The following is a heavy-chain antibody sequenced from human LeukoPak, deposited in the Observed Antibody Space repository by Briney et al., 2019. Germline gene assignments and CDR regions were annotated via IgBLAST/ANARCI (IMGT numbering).Heavy chain of an antibody. D-gene: IGHD2-2*02. Sequence: SETLSLTCTVSGYSISSGYFWGWIRQPPGKGLEWIGNMYHSGSSYYSPSLKSRVTISVDTSKNQFSLKLSSVTAADTAVYYCARDPVPAAITRRFDYWGQGTLVTVSS. CDR1: GYSISSGYF. CDR3: ARDPVPAAITRRFDY. J-gene: IGHJ4*02. CDR2: MYHSGSS. V-gene: IGHV4-38-2*02.